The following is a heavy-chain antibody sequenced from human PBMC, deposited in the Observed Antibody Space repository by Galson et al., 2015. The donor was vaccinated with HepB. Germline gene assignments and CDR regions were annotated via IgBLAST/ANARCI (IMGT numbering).Heavy chain of an antibody. Sequence: SVKVSCKASGGTFSSYAISWVRQAPGQGLEWMGGIIAIFGTANYAQKFQGRVTITADESTSTAYMELSSLRSEDTAVYYCARALVTPDAFDIWGQGTMVTVSS. CDR1: GGTFSSYA. D-gene: IGHD3-16*02. V-gene: IGHV1-69*13. J-gene: IGHJ3*02. CDR3: ARALVTPDAFDI. CDR2: IIAIFGTA.